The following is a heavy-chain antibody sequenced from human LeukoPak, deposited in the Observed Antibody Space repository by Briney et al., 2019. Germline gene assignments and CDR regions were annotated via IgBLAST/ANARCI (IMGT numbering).Heavy chain of an antibody. D-gene: IGHD6-19*01. CDR3: ARARGRIAVAGTMDY. CDR2: INHSGST. Sequence: HSETLSLTCAVYGGSFSGYYWSWIRQPPGKGLEWIGEINHSGSTNYNPSLKSRVTISVDTSKNQFSLKLSSVTAADTAVYYCARARGRIAVAGTMDYWGQGTLVTVSS. CDR1: GGSFSGYY. V-gene: IGHV4-34*01. J-gene: IGHJ4*02.